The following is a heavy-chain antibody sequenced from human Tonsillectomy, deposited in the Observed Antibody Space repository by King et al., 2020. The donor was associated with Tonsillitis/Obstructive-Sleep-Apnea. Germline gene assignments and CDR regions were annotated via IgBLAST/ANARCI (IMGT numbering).Heavy chain of an antibody. D-gene: IGHD3-22*01. V-gene: IGHV3-23*04. CDR3: AKDSDSSGYYSSNYYYMDV. CDR2: ISASGGNT. CDR1: GFTFSIYA. J-gene: IGHJ6*03. Sequence: VQLVESGGGLVQPGGSLRLSCAASGFTFSIYAMTWVRRAPGKGLEWVSVISASGGNTYYADSVKGRVTISRDNSKNTLYLQMNSLRAEDTAVYYCAKDSDSSGYYSSNYYYMDVWGKGTTVTVSS.